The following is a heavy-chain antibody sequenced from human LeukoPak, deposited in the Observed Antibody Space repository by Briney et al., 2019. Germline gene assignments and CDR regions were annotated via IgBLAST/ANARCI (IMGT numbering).Heavy chain of an antibody. V-gene: IGHV3-48*03. CDR3: AELGITMIGGV. D-gene: IGHD3-10*02. CDR2: ISSSGSTI. J-gene: IGHJ6*04. Sequence: GGSLRLSCVASGFTFSRYEMTWVRQAPGKGLEWVPYISSSGSTIYYADSVKGRFTISRDNAKNSLYLQMNSLRAEDTAVYYCAELGITMIGGVWGKGTTVTISS. CDR1: GFTFSRYE.